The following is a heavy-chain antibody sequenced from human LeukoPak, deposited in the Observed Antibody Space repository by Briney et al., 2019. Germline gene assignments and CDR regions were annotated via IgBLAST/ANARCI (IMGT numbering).Heavy chain of an antibody. CDR2: ISGSGIST. J-gene: IGHJ4*02. D-gene: IGHD1-26*01. CDR1: GFTFINYA. Sequence: GGSLILSCAASGFTFINYAMTWVRQASGKGLEWVSAISGSGISTKYADSVTGRSTISRDNSKDTLYLQLSSLRAEDTAIYYCAKGRGSYLFDHWGQGTLVTVSS. V-gene: IGHV3-23*01. CDR3: AKGRGSYLFDH.